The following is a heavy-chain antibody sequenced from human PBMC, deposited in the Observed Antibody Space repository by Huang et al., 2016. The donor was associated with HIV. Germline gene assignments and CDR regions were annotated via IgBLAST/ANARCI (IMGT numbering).Heavy chain of an antibody. J-gene: IGHJ4*02. CDR2: ISPWRDTT. V-gene: IGHV1-69*13. D-gene: IGHD5-18*01. CDR1: GGTVSSFS. CDR3: ARGVGNSNRGFDI. Sequence: QVQLVQSGAEMQKSGSSVKVSCKSSGGTVSSFSFTWVRQAPGHGLEWMGGISPWRDTTALAQKFRGRVTLTADESTNTAFMELSGLTSQDTAVYYCARGVGNSNRGFDIWGQGTLVTVS.